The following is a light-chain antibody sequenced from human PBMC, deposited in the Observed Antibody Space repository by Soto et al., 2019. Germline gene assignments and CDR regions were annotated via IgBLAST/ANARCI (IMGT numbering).Light chain of an antibody. J-gene: IGKJ1*01. CDR3: QQYTSYSTWT. CDR1: QAPGGF. V-gene: IGKV1-5*01. CDR2: DAS. Sequence: DINVTQSPSTLSASLGARVTITCRASQAPGGFLAWFQQKPGKAPKLLIYDASNLQTGVPRRFRGSGCGTEFTLTTSSMQPDDFSTYDGQQYTSYSTWTFGPGTKVDIK.